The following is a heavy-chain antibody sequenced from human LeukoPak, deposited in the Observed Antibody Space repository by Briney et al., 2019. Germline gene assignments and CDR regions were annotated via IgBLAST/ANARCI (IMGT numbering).Heavy chain of an antibody. CDR2: IKDDGSET. J-gene: IGHJ4*02. D-gene: IGHD5-18*01. CDR1: RFTFSNYW. V-gene: IGHV3-7*01. Sequence: GGSLRLSCAASRFTFSNYWMAWVRQAPGKGLEWVANIKDDGSETYYVASVKGRFTISRDNAKDSLYLQMNSLRAEDTAVYYCAREPRGYSYGLWGRGTLVTFSS. CDR3: AREPRGYSYGL.